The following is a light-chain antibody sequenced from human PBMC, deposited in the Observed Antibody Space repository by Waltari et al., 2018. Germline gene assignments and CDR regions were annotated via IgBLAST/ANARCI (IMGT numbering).Light chain of an antibody. V-gene: IGKV4-1*01. CDR2: WAS. CDR3: QQYYTTPWT. J-gene: IGKJ1*01. Sequence: IVMTQSPDSLAVSLGERATINCESSQSVLYSSNNKNYLAWYQQKPGQPPKLLIYWASTRDSGVPDRFSGSGSGTDVTLSISSLQAEDVAFYYCQQYYTTPWTFGQGTKVEIK. CDR1: QSVLYSSNNKNY.